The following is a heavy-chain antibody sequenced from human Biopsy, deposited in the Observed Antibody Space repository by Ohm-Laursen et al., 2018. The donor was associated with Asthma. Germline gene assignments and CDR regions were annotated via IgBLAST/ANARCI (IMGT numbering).Heavy chain of an antibody. D-gene: IGHD1-1*01. CDR3: ARDLGTTRMDV. V-gene: IGHV3-30-3*01. Sequence: SLRLSCAASRFTYAMHWVRQAPGKGLEWVAVISYDGSSIYYADSVKGRFTISRDNSKNMLYLQMNSLRAEDTAVYYCARDLGTTRMDVWGQGTTVTVSS. CDR2: ISYDGSSI. J-gene: IGHJ6*02. CDR1: RFTYA.